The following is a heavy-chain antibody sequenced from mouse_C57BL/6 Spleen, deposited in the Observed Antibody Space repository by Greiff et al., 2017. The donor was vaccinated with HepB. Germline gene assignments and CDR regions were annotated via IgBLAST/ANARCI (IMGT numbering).Heavy chain of an antibody. D-gene: IGHD1-1*02. Sequence: QVQLQQSGAELVRPGSSVKLSCKASGYTFTSYWMHWVKQRPIQGLEWIGNIDPSDSETHYNQKFKDKATLTVDKSSSTAYMQLSSLTSEDSAVYYCARAPVGAMDYWGQGTSVTVSS. CDR2: IDPSDSET. CDR1: GYTFTSYW. CDR3: ARAPVGAMDY. V-gene: IGHV1-52*01. J-gene: IGHJ4*01.